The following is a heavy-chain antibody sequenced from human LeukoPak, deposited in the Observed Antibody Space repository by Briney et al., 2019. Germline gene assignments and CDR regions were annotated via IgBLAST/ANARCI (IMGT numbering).Heavy chain of an antibody. CDR1: GGSVSSYY. D-gene: IGHD6-13*01. CDR2: IYTSGST. V-gene: IGHV4-4*07. J-gene: IGHJ4*02. CDR3: ARGQLYSSSWYGGYYFDY. Sequence: PSGTLSLTCTVSGGSVSSYYWSWIRQPAGKGLEWIGRIYTSGSTNYSPSLKSRVTMSVDTSKNQFSLKLSSVTAADTAVYYCARGQLYSSSWYGGYYFDYWGQGTLVTVSS.